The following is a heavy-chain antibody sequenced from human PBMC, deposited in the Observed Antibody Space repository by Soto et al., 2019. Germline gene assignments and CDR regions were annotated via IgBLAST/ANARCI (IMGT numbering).Heavy chain of an antibody. D-gene: IGHD2-2*01. V-gene: IGHV4-31*03. Sequence: SLTLTCRVSGDYIHVGGYYWTWIRQRPGKGLEWMGYIYYTGKTYYNPSLESRLTMSVDRSKNQFSLRLTSVTAADTAVYFCGRDLTSNANCIDPWGQGTMVTVSS. CDR2: IYYTGKT. CDR1: GDYIHVGGYY. CDR3: GRDLTSNANCIDP. J-gene: IGHJ5*02.